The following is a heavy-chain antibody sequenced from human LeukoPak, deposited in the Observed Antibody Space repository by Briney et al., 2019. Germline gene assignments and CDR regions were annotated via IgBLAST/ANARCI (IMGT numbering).Heavy chain of an antibody. J-gene: IGHJ5*02. V-gene: IGHV4-39*01. CDR3: ARAVVVAAQYWFDP. D-gene: IGHD2-15*01. Sequence: PSETLSLTCTVSGGSISSSTYYWGWIRQPPGKGLEWIGSFYYSGSTYYNPSLKSRVTISVDTSKNQFSLKLSSVTAADTAVYYCARAVVVAAQYWFDPWGQGTLVTVSS. CDR2: FYYSGST. CDR1: GGSISSSTYY.